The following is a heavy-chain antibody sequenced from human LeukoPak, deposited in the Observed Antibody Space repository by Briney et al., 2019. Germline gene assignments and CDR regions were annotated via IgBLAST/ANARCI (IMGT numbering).Heavy chain of an antibody. CDR2: IYHSGST. CDR1: GYSISSGYY. Sequence: TSETLSLTCAVSGYSISSGYYWGWIRQPPGKGLEWIGNIYHSGSTYYNPSLKSRVTISVDTSKNQFSLKLSSVTAADTAVYYCARTYGSGTGPYNWFDPWGQGTLVTVSS. V-gene: IGHV4-38-2*01. CDR3: ARTYGSGTGPYNWFDP. J-gene: IGHJ5*02. D-gene: IGHD3-10*01.